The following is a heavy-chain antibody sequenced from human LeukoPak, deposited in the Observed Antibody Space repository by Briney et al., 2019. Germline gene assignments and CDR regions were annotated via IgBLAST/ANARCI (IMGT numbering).Heavy chain of an antibody. D-gene: IGHD3-3*01. J-gene: IGHJ6*03. CDR2: ISAYNGNT. CDR1: GYTFTSYG. CDR3: ARGVPYDFWSGTPSAYYMDV. V-gene: IGHV1-18*01. Sequence: ASVKVSCKASGYTFTSYGISWVRQAPGQGLEWMGWISAYNGNTNYAQKLQGRVTMTTDTSTSTAYMELRSLRSDDTAVYYCARGVPYDFWSGTPSAYYMDVWGKGTTVTVSS.